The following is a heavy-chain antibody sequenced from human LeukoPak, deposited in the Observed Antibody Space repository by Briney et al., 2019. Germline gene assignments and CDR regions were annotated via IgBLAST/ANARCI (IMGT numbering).Heavy chain of an antibody. J-gene: IGHJ1*01. V-gene: IGHV3-23*01. CDR1: GFAFSNYW. CDR2: ISPSGGIT. Sequence: GGSLRLSCAASGFAFSNYWMNWVRQAPGKGLEWVSGISPSGGITYYTDSVKGRFTISRDNSKNTQSLQMNSLRAEDTAVYYCAKDDDWGRYKHWGQGTLVTVSS. D-gene: IGHD3-16*01. CDR3: AKDDDWGRYKH.